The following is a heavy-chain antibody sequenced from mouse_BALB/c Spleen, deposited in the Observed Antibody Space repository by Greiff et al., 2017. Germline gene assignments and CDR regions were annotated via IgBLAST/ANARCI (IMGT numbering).Heavy chain of an antibody. J-gene: IGHJ2*01. CDR2: IYPGNGDT. CDR3: ARKNFDY. Sequence: VQLQQPGAELVKPGASVKMSCKASGYTFTSYNMHWVKQTPGQGLEWIGAIYPGNGDTSYNQKFKGKATLTADKSSSTAYMQLSSLTSEDSAVYYCARKNFDYWGEGTTLTVSS. CDR1: GYTFTSYN. V-gene: IGHV1-12*01.